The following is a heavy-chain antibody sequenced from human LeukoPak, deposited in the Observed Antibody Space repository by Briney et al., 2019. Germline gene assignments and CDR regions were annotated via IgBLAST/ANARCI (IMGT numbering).Heavy chain of an antibody. CDR2: IIPILGIA. Sequence: SVKVSCKASGGTFSSYAISWVRQAPGQGLEWMGRIIPILGIANYAQKFQGRVTITADKSTSTAYMELSSLRSEDTAVYYCARRGSYGDYVRYYYGMDVWGQGTTVTVSS. V-gene: IGHV1-69*04. CDR3: ARRGSYGDYVRYYYGMDV. CDR1: GGTFSSYA. J-gene: IGHJ6*02. D-gene: IGHD4-17*01.